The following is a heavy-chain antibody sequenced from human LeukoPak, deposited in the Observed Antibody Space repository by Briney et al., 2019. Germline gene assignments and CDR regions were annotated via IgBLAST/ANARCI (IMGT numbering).Heavy chain of an antibody. Sequence: GGSLRLACAASGFTFSNYGMHWVRQVPGKGLEWVTFIRYDGSNKYHADAVKGRFTISRDNSKNTLYLQMNSLRPEDTAVYYCAYSYGPYYYDYWGQGTLVTVSS. CDR1: GFTFSNYG. CDR2: IRYDGSNK. J-gene: IGHJ4*02. D-gene: IGHD5-18*01. CDR3: AYSYGPYYYDY. V-gene: IGHV3-30*02.